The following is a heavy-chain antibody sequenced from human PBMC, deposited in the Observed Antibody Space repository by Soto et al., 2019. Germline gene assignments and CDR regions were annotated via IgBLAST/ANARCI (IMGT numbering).Heavy chain of an antibody. CDR3: ARDRGGSYLGYYYYGMDV. V-gene: IGHV1-2*04. CDR2: INPNSGGT. Sequence: ASVKVSCKASGYTFTGYYMHWVRQAPGQGLEWMGWINPNSGGTNYAQKFQGWVTMTRDTSISTAYMELSRLRSDDTAVYYCARDRGGSYLGYYYYGMDVWGQGTTVTSP. CDR1: GYTFTGYY. J-gene: IGHJ6*02. D-gene: IGHD1-26*01.